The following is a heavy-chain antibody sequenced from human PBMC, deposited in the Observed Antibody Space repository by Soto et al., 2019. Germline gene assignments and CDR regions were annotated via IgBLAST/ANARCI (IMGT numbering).Heavy chain of an antibody. Sequence: QVQLAESGGGVVQPGRSLRLSCVASGFTFTTDSIHWLRQAPGKGLEWVSVVSWDGKVKYYADSVKGRFTASRDNFKNTAFLEMNSLTTEDTYVYYCAKEDSNDNWYFDFWGRGTRFTVSS. CDR1: GFTFTTDS. V-gene: IGHV3-33*03. CDR3: AKEDSNDNWYFDF. CDR2: VSWDGKVK. J-gene: IGHJ2*01. D-gene: IGHD3-22*01.